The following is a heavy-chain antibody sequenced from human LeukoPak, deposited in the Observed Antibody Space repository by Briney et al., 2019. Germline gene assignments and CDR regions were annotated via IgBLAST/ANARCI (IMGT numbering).Heavy chain of an antibody. V-gene: IGHV3-23*01. CDR2: MSGSSGST. CDR3: AKVRVGTSDCFDY. J-gene: IGHJ4*02. Sequence: GGSLRLSCAASGFTFSSYAMSWVRQAPGKGLEWVSAMSGSSGSTYYADSVKGRFTISRDNSRNTLYLQMNSLRAEDSALYYCAKVRVGTSDCFDYWGQGTLVTVSS. D-gene: IGHD5-12*01. CDR1: GFTFSSYA.